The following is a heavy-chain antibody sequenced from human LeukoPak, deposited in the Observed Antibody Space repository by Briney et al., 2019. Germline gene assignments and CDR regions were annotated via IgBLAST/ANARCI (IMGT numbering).Heavy chain of an antibody. CDR1: GYTFTGYY. Sequence: ASVKVSCKASGYTFTGYYMHWVRQAPGQGLEWMGWINPNSGGTNYAQKFQGWVTMTRDTSISTAYMELSRLRSDDTAVYYCATSKYPGARRGYFDYWGQGTLVTVSS. J-gene: IGHJ4*02. V-gene: IGHV1-2*04. CDR3: ATSKYPGARRGYFDY. D-gene: IGHD1-26*01. CDR2: INPNSGGT.